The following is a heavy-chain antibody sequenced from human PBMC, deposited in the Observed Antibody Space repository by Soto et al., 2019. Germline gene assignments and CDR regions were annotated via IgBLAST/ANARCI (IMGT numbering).Heavy chain of an antibody. CDR2: ISAYNGNT. D-gene: IGHD3-3*01. CDR1: GYTFTSYG. V-gene: IGHV1-18*01. Sequence: ASVKVSCKASGYTFTSYGISWVRQAPGQGLEWMGWISAYNGNTNYAQKLQGRVTMTTDTSTSTAYMELRSLRSDDTAVYYCARGPITIFGVVKNDYWGQGTLVTVPS. CDR3: ARGPITIFGVVKNDY. J-gene: IGHJ4*02.